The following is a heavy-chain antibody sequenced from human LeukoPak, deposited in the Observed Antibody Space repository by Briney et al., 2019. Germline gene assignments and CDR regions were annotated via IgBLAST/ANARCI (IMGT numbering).Heavy chain of an antibody. CDR1: GGSISSGGYS. J-gene: IGHJ3*02. Sequence: SETLSLTCAVSGGSISSGGYSWSWIRQPPGKGLEWIGYIYYSGSTYYNPSLKSRVTISVDRSKNQFSLKLSSVTAADTAVYYCARWAHGDAFDIWGQGTIVSVSS. CDR3: ARWAHGDAFDI. CDR2: IYYSGST. V-gene: IGHV4-30-2*01.